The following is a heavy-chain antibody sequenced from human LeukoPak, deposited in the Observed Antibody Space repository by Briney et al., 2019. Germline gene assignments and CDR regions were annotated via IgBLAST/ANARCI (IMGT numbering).Heavy chain of an antibody. CDR3: ARDREYCSSTSCKFDY. D-gene: IGHD2-2*01. CDR2: IIPIFGTA. J-gene: IGHJ4*02. CDR1: GGTFSSYA. V-gene: IGHV1-69*05. Sequence: SVKVSCKASGGTFSSYAISWVRQAPGQGLEWMGGIIPIFGTANYAQKFQGRVTITTDESTSTAYMELGSLRSEDTAVYYCARDREYCSSTSCKFDYWGQGTLVTVSS.